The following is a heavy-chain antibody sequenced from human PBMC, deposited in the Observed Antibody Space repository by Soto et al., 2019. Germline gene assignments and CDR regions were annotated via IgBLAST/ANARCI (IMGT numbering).Heavy chain of an antibody. CDR1: GGTFSSYA. CDR2: IIPIFGTA. D-gene: IGHD6-6*01. CDR3: AGDPGIAARLDY. J-gene: IGHJ4*02. V-gene: IGHV1-69*13. Sequence: AAVKVSCKASGGTFSSYAISWVRQAPGQGLEWMGGIIPIFGTANYAQKFQGRVTITADESTSTAYMELSSLRSEDTAVYYCAGDPGIAARLDYWGQGTLVTVSS.